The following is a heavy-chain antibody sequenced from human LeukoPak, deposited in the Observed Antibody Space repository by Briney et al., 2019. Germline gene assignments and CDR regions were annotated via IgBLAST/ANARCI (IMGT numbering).Heavy chain of an antibody. CDR3: ARGAYGSGSHNWFDP. CDR2: IYYSGST. D-gene: IGHD3-10*01. J-gene: IGHJ5*02. Sequence: SETLSLTCTVSGGSISSYYWGWIRQPPGKGLEWIGSIYYSGSTYYNPSLKSRVTISVDTSKNQFSLKLSSVTAADTAVYYCARGAYGSGSHNWFDPWGQGTLVTVSS. CDR1: GGSISSYY. V-gene: IGHV4-39*01.